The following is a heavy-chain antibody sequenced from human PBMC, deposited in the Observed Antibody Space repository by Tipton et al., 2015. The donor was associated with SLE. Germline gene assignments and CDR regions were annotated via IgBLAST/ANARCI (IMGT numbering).Heavy chain of an antibody. CDR3: AGGYSSGYSLDY. CDR1: GYTFTSYG. Sequence: QLVQSGAEVKKPGASVKVSCKASGYTFTSYGISWVRQAPGQGLEWMGGIIPIFGTANYAQKFQGRVTITTDESTSTAYMELSSLRSEDTAVYYCAGGYSSGYSLDYWGQGTLVTVSS. CDR2: IIPIFGTA. J-gene: IGHJ4*02. D-gene: IGHD3-22*01. V-gene: IGHV1-69*05.